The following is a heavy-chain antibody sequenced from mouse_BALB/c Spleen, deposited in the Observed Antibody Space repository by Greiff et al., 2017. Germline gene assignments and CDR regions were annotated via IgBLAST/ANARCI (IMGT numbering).Heavy chain of an antibody. CDR1: GYTFTDYY. D-gene: IGHD4-1*01. CDR3: ARSRTGTGFAY. CDR2: VNPNNGGT. J-gene: IGHJ3*01. V-gene: IGHV1-26*01. Sequence: VQLQQSGPELVKPGASVKISCKASGYTFTDYYMNWVKQSHGKSLEWIGLVNPNNGGTSYNQKFKGKATLTVDKSSSTAYMELRSLTSEDSAVYYCARSRTGTGFAYWGQGTLVTVSA.